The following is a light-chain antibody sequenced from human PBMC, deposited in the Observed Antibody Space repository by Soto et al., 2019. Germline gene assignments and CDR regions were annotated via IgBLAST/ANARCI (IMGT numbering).Light chain of an antibody. CDR3: QQRINWPRT. J-gene: IGKJ1*01. Sequence: EIVLTQSPATLSLSPGERASLSCGASQSVGSYLAWYQQKPGQAPRLLIFDASNRAAGIPARFSGSGSGTDFTLTINSLAPEDFAVYYCQQRINWPRTFGQGTKVEIK. V-gene: IGKV3-11*01. CDR2: DAS. CDR1: QSVGSY.